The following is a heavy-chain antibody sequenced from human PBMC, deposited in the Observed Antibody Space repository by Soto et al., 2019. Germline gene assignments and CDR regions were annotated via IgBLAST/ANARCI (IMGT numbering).Heavy chain of an antibody. D-gene: IGHD3-22*01. CDR3: ARVKYYYDSSGPDAFDI. Sequence: VKVSCKASGGTFSSYAISWVRQAPGQGLEWMGGIIPIFGTANYAQKFQGRVTITADESTSTAYMELSSLRSEDTAVYYCARVKYYYDSSGPDAFDIWGQGTMVTVSS. V-gene: IGHV1-69*01. CDR1: GGTFSSYA. J-gene: IGHJ3*02. CDR2: IIPIFGTA.